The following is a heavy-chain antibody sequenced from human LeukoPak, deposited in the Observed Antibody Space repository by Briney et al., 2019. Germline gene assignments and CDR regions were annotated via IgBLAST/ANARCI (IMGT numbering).Heavy chain of an antibody. Sequence: GGSLRLSCAASGFTFTTYWMHWVRKAPGKGLVWVSRINSDGSSTSYADSVKGRFTISRDNAKNTLYLQMNSLRAEDMAVYYCARGDPYDPLDYWGQGTLVTVSS. CDR3: ARGDPYDPLDY. V-gene: IGHV3-74*01. CDR1: GFTFTTYW. D-gene: IGHD3-3*01. CDR2: INSDGSST. J-gene: IGHJ4*02.